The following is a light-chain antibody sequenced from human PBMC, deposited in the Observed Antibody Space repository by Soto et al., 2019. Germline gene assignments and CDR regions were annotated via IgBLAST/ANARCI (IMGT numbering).Light chain of an antibody. CDR1: ESLIGW. CDR2: DAS. J-gene: IGKJ1*01. V-gene: IGKV1-5*01. CDR3: QQSKSYPWT. Sequence: DIQLTQSPSTLSASVGDTVTISCRASESLIGWLAWYQQRPGSAPKLLIYDASSLEGGVPSRFTGDGSGTEFSLTIASLQPDDFGTYYCQQSKSYPWTFGQGTKVDLK.